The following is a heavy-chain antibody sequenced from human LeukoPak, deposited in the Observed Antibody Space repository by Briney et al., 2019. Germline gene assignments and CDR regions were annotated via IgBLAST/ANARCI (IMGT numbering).Heavy chain of an antibody. CDR1: GFTFSSYG. V-gene: IGHV3-30*18. CDR2: ISYDGSNK. Sequence: GGSLRLSCAASGFTFSSYGMHWVRRAPGKGLGWVAVISYDGSNKYYADSVKGRFTISRDNSKNTLYLQMNSLRAEDTAVYYCAKDLDIYYFDYWGQGTLVTVSS. J-gene: IGHJ4*02. D-gene: IGHD2-2*03. CDR3: AKDLDIYYFDY.